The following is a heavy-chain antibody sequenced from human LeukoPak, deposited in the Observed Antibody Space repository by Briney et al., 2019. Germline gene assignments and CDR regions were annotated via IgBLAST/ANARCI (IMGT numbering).Heavy chain of an antibody. V-gene: IGHV4-39*01. CDR1: GGSISSSSYY. CDR2: IYYSGST. CDR3: ARRRSGRNWFDP. Sequence: PSETLSLTCTVSGGSISSSSYYWGWIRQPPGKGLEWIGSIYYSGSTYYNPSLKSRVTISVDTSKNQFSLKLSSVTAADTAVYYCARRRSGRNWFDPWGQGTLDTVSS. D-gene: IGHD3-3*01. J-gene: IGHJ5*02.